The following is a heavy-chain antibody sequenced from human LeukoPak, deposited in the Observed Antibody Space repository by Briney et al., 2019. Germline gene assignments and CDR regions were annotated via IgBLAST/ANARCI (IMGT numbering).Heavy chain of an antibody. D-gene: IGHD4-23*01. Sequence: PGRSLRLSCAASGFTSSYYAMSWVRQAPGKGLEWVSVIYSGGSTYYADSVKGRFTISRDNSKNTLYLQMNSLRAEDTAVYYCARAPGLSTTVVTHFDYWGQGTLVTVSS. CDR1: GFTSSYYA. J-gene: IGHJ4*02. V-gene: IGHV3-66*01. CDR3: ARAPGLSTTVVTHFDY. CDR2: IYSGGST.